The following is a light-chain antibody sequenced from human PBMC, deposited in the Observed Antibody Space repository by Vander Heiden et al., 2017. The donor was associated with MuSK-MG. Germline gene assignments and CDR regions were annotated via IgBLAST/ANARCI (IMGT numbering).Light chain of an antibody. CDR3: AAWDDSLNGPV. V-gene: IGLV1-44*01. CDR1: DANIGTST. Sequence: QSVLTQPPSASGTPGQRVTISCSGSDANIGTSTVSWYQQLPGMAPQLLIYSTNKRPPGVPDRFSGSKSGPSASLIISGLQSEDEADYSCAAWDDSLNGPVFGGGTKLTVL. J-gene: IGLJ3*02. CDR2: STN.